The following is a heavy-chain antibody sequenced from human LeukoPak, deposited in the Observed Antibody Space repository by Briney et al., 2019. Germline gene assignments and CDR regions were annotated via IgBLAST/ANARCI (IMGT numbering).Heavy chain of an antibody. CDR1: GYTFTSYD. V-gene: IGHV1-8*03. Sequence: ASVKVPCKASGYTFTSYDINWVRQATGQGLEWMGWMNPNSGNTGYAQKFQGRVTITRNTSISTAYMELSSLRSEDTAVYYCARGTGIAAAPGDYWGQGTLVTVSS. J-gene: IGHJ4*02. CDR3: ARGTGIAAAPGDY. CDR2: MNPNSGNT. D-gene: IGHD6-13*01.